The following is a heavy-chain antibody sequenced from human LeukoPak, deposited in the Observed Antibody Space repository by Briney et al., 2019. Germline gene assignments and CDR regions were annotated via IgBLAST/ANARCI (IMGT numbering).Heavy chain of an antibody. Sequence: SGGSLRLSRAASGFTFSGHAVSWVRQAAGKGLEWVSAIGGGGGSTYYVDSVKGRFTISRDNSKNTLYLQMNSLRAEDTAIYYCAKEATYSSTWYGADYWGQGTLVTVSS. V-gene: IGHV3-23*01. CDR1: GFTFSGHA. CDR3: AKEATYSSTWYGADY. J-gene: IGHJ4*02. CDR2: IGGGGGST. D-gene: IGHD6-13*01.